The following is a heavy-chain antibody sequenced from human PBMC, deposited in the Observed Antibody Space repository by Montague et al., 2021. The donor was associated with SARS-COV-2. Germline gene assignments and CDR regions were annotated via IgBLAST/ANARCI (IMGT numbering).Heavy chain of an antibody. CDR1: GFSLNTRGVG. Sequence: PALVKPTQTLTLTCTFSGFSLNTRGVGVGWVRLPPGKALEWLALIYWDDDKRYSPSLRSRVIISKDTSKKQVVLKMTNVDPADTATYYCAHTVLWIGDFFPTSIFAMDFWGQGTTVTVSS. V-gene: IGHV2-5*02. J-gene: IGHJ6*02. D-gene: IGHD2-2*01. CDR3: AHTVLWIGDFFPTSIFAMDF. CDR2: IYWDDDK.